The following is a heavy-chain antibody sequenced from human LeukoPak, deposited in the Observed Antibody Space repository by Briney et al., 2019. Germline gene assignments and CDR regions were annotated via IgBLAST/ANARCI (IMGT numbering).Heavy chain of an antibody. V-gene: IGHV3-21*01. CDR3: ARAVHDYGFDY. J-gene: IGHJ4*02. CDR2: ISSSSSYI. CDR1: GFTFSSYS. D-gene: IGHD4-17*01. Sequence: GGSLRLSCAASGFTFSSYSMNWVRQAQGKGLEGVSSISSSSSYIYYADSVKGRFTISRDNAKNSLYLQMNSLRAEDTAVYYCARAVHDYGFDYWGQGTLVTVSS.